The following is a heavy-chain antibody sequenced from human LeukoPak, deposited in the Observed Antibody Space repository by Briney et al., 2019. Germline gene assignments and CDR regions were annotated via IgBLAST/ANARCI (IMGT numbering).Heavy chain of an antibody. J-gene: IGHJ4*02. CDR2: ISGDGRST. D-gene: IGHD1-26*01. CDR3: ASIGLP. Sequence: GGSLRLSCAASGLTFSNFAMHWVRQAPGKGLECVSAISGDGRSTYYANSVKGRFTISRDNSKSTLYLQMGSLRVEDMAVYYCASIGLPWGQGTLVTVSS. V-gene: IGHV3-64*01. CDR1: GLTFSNFA.